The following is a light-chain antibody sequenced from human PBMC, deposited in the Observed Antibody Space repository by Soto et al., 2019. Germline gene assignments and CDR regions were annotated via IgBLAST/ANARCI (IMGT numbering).Light chain of an antibody. CDR1: QSVLYSSNNKNY. CDR2: WAS. CDR3: QQSYDTPWT. V-gene: IGKV4-1*01. J-gene: IGKJ1*01. Sequence: DVVMTQSPDSLAVSLGERATINCKSSQSVLYSSNNKNYLAWYQQKSGQPPKLLVYWASTRESGVPDRFSGSGYGTDFTLTISSLQAEDVAVYYCQQSYDTPWTFGRGTKVEVK.